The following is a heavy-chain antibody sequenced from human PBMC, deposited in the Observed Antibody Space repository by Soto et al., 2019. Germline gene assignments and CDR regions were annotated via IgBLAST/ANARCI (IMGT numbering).Heavy chain of an antibody. CDR1: GFTFSSYS. V-gene: IGHV3-21*01. J-gene: IGHJ6*02. CDR2: ISSSSSYI. CDR3: ARDRDIVVVPAATTGILMGMDV. Sequence: EVQLVESGGGLVKPGGSLRLSCAASGFTFSSYSMNWVRQAPGKGLEWVSSISSSSSYIYYADSVKGRFTISRDNAKNSLYLQMNSLRAEDAAVYYCARDRDIVVVPAATTGILMGMDVWGQEIKVTVSS. D-gene: IGHD2-2*01.